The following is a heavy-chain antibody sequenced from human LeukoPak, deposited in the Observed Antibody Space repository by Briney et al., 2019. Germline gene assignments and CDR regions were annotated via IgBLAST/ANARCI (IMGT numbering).Heavy chain of an antibody. CDR1: GGTFSSYA. Sequence: SVKVSCKASGGTFSSYAISWVRQAPGQGLEWMRRIIPILGIANYAQKFQGRVTITADKSTSTAYMELSSLRSEDTAVYYRARGVAAAGTVNGWFDPWGQGTLVTVSS. J-gene: IGHJ5*02. CDR2: IIPILGIA. V-gene: IGHV1-69*04. CDR3: ARGVAAAGTVNGWFDP. D-gene: IGHD6-13*01.